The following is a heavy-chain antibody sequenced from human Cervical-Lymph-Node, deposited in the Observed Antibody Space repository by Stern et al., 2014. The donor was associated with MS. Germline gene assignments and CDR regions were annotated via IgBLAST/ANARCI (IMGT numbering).Heavy chain of an antibody. D-gene: IGHD2-15*01. CDR3: AREGEYCSGSRCYPFLDY. J-gene: IGHJ4*02. V-gene: IGHV4-59*01. Sequence: QVQLQESGPGLVKPSETLSLTCTVSGGSLRSYYWNWIRQAPGKGLEWLGVIYHTGHVNYNPSLSSRVAMSVDTSKNQFSLTVSSVTAADTAVYYCAREGEYCSGSRCYPFLDYWGQGTLVTVSS. CDR1: GGSLRSYY. CDR2: IYHTGHV.